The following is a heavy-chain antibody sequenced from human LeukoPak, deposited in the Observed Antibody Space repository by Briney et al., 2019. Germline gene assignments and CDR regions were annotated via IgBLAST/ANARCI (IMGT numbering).Heavy chain of an antibody. CDR1: GGSISSYY. J-gene: IGHJ4*02. CDR3: ARGGFIYSYGYFGY. Sequence: PSETLSLTCTVSGGSISSYYWSWIRQPPGKGLEWIGYIYYSGSTNYNPSLKSRVTISVDTSKNQFSLKLSSVTAADTAVYYCARGGFIYSYGYFGYWGQGTLVNVSS. CDR2: IYYSGST. D-gene: IGHD5-18*01. V-gene: IGHV4-59*01.